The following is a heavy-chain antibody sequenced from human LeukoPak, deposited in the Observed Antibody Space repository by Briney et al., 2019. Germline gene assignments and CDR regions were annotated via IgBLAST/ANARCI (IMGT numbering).Heavy chain of an antibody. V-gene: IGHV4-39*07. D-gene: IGHD4-23*01. CDR3: ARVTVVTPRVAFDI. Sequence: SETLSLTCTVSGGSISSSSYYWGWIRQPPGKGLEWIGSIYYSGSTYYNPSLKSRVTISVDTSKNQFSLKLSSVTAADTAVYYCARVTVVTPRVAFDIWGQGTMVAVSS. CDR2: IYYSGST. CDR1: GGSISSSSYY. J-gene: IGHJ3*02.